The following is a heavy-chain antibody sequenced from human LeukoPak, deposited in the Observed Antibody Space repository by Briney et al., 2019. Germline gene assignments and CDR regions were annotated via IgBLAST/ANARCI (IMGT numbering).Heavy chain of an antibody. Sequence: GGSLRLSCAASGFTFSSYAMSWVRQAPGEGLEWVSAISGSGGSTYYADSVKGRFTISRDNSKNTLYLQMNSLRAEDTAVYYCAKGGGEDYYYYYMDVWGKGTTVTVSS. CDR1: GFTFSSYA. J-gene: IGHJ6*03. D-gene: IGHD2-15*01. CDR3: AKGGGEDYYYYYMDV. V-gene: IGHV3-23*01. CDR2: ISGSGGST.